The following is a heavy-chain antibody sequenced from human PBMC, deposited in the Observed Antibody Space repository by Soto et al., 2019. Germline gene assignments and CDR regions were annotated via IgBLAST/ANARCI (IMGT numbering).Heavy chain of an antibody. CDR1: RDTFTSYY. J-gene: IGHJ5*02. D-gene: IGHD1-26*01. V-gene: IGHV1-46*01. Sequence: ASVKVSCKAPRDTFTSYYINWVRQAPGQGLEWMGVINPHGGSTAYAQKFKGRVTLTRDTSASTLYMEVSSLTSEDTAMYYCARSPGGHFGIIIEGTNWFAPWGQGTMVTVYS. CDR2: INPHGGST. CDR3: ARSPGGHFGIIIEGTNWFAP.